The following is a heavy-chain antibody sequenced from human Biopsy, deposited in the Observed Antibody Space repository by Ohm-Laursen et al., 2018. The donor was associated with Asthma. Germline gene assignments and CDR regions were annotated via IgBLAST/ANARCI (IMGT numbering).Heavy chain of an antibody. D-gene: IGHD4-17*01. CDR2: VSSDGHNK. CDR1: GFVFSQCG. J-gene: IGHJ3*02. CDR3: ARQSGQEYGDIIPFDT. V-gene: IGHV3-30*03. Sequence: SLRLSCTASGFVFSQCGMHWVRQGPGKGLEWVALVSSDGHNKYYEDSVKGRFTISRDNSRNRLYLQINSLTVEDSAVYFCARQSGQEYGDIIPFDTWGQGTKVAVSS.